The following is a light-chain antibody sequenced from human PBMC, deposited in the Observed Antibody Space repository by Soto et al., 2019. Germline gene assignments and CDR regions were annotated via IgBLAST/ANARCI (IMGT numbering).Light chain of an antibody. CDR2: EVS. CDR3: SSNAGSNNLV. Sequence: QSVLTQPPSASGTPGQSVTIPCTGTSSNVGDYNYVSWYQQHPGKAPKLVIYEVSRRPSGVTDRFSGSKSGNTASLTVSGLQAEDEADDYCSSNAGSNNLVFVGGTKVTVL. V-gene: IGLV2-8*01. J-gene: IGLJ2*01. CDR1: SSNVGDYNY.